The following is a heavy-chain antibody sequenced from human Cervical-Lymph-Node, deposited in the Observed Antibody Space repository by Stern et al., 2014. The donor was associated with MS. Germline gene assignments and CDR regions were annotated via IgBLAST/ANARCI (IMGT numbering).Heavy chain of an antibody. CDR1: AITFSTHA. D-gene: IGHD3-3*01. CDR3: ARTPGHDFWTYFDY. J-gene: IGHJ4*02. Sequence: QVQLVQSGGGVVQPGTSLRLSCAVSAITFSTHAMHWVRRAPGKGLEWVAVITSNGRDKFYADSVKGRFTISRDNSKNMLFLQMNSLRPEDTAVYSCARTPGHDFWTYFDYWGQGTLGTVSS. CDR2: ITSNGRDK. V-gene: IGHV3-30*04.